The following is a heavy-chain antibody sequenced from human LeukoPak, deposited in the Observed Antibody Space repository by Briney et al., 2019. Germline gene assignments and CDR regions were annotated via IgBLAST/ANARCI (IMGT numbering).Heavy chain of an antibody. Sequence: SETLSLTCTVSGGSISSYYWSWIRQPPGKGLEWIGSIYHSGSTYYNPSLKSRVTISVDTSKNQFSLKLSSVTAADTAVYYCARHHFYYYYYMDVWGKGTTVTVSS. J-gene: IGHJ6*03. CDR1: GGSISSYY. V-gene: IGHV4-59*08. CDR3: ARHHFYYYYYMDV. CDR2: IYHSGST.